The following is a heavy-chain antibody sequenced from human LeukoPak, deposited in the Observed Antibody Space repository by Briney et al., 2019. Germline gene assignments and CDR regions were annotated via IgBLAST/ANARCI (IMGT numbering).Heavy chain of an antibody. CDR3: VRSAVSGWLYIDNYFGP. J-gene: IGHJ5*02. CDR1: GYSWSNYG. Sequence: ASMTVSCKASGYSWSNYGISWARQAPGQGLEWMGWISTSNGRTSYAERVQDRVTMTADTSTGTVEMEMRSLTSDDTAVYYCVRSAVSGWLYIDNYFGPWGQGALVTVAS. CDR2: ISTSNGRT. V-gene: IGHV1-18*01. D-gene: IGHD6-19*01.